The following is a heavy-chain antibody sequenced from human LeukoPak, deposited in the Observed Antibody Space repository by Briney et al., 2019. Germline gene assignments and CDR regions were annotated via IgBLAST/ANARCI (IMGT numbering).Heavy chain of an antibody. CDR1: GGTFSSYA. V-gene: IGHV1-69*13. Sequence: VASVKVSCKASGGTFSSYAISWVRQAPGQGLEWMGGIIPIFGTANYAQKFQGRVTITADESTSTAYMELSSLRSEDTAVYYCAGEGSGYSSGWYPGEYYGMDVWGQGTTVTVSS. CDR3: AGEGSGYSSGWYPGEYYGMDV. D-gene: IGHD6-19*01. CDR2: IIPIFGTA. J-gene: IGHJ6*02.